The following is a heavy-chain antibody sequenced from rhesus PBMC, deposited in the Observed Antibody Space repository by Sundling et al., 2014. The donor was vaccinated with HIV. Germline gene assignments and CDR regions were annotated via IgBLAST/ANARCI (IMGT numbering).Heavy chain of an antibody. CDR2: IYGSSTST. D-gene: IGHD1-1-1*01. J-gene: IGHJ4*01. V-gene: IGHV4S10*01. CDR3: ARVILAGTLFDY. CDR1: GGSISDSYR. Sequence: QVQLQESGPGVVKPSETLSLTCAVSGGSISDSYRWSWIRQPPGKGLEWIGYIYGSSTSTNYNPSLKSRVTISTDTSKNQFSLKLSSVTAADTAVYYCARVILAGTLFDYWGQGVLVTVSS.